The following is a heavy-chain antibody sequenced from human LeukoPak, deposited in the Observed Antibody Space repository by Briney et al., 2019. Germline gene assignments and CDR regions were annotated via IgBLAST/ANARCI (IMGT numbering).Heavy chain of an antibody. CDR1: GGSISSYY. CDR2: IHASGST. D-gene: IGHD2-21*02. Sequence: PSETLSLTCTVSGGSISSYYWTWIRQPAGKVPEWIGRIHASGSTNYNPSLKSRVNMSVDTSKNQFSLGLNSVTAADTAVYYCARVTDPRYNWFDPWGQGTLVTVSS. J-gene: IGHJ5*02. V-gene: IGHV4-4*07. CDR3: ARVTDPRYNWFDP.